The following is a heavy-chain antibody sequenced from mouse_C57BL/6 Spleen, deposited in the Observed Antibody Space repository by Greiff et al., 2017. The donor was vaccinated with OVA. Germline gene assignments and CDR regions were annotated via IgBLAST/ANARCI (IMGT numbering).Heavy chain of an antibody. J-gene: IGHJ2*01. CDR2: IYPGRGNT. Sequence: VKLMESGAELVRPGASVKLSCKASGYTFTDYYINWVKQRPGQGLEWIARIYPGRGNTYYNEKFKGKATLTAEKSSSTAYMQLSSLTSEDSAVYFCARSGDYEDFDDWGQGTTLTVSS. CDR3: ARSGDYEDFDD. V-gene: IGHV1-76*01. D-gene: IGHD2-4*01. CDR1: GYTFTDYY.